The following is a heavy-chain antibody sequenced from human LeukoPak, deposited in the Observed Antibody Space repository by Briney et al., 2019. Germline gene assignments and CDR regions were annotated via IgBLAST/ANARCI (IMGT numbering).Heavy chain of an antibody. Sequence: GGSLRLSCAASGFIFSKYSMHWVRQAPGKGLEWVSYISSSSDTIYYADSVKGRFTISRDNAKNSLYLQMNSLRDEDTAVYYCTHYYDGSGYYGAFDSWGQGTMVTVSS. CDR1: GFIFSKYS. CDR2: ISSSSDTI. V-gene: IGHV3-48*02. J-gene: IGHJ3*02. CDR3: THYYDGSGYYGAFDS. D-gene: IGHD3-22*01.